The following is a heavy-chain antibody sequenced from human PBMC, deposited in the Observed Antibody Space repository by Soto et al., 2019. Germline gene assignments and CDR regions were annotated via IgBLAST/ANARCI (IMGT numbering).Heavy chain of an antibody. Sequence: QVQLVQSGSAVKKPGASVKVYCKASGYTFTSYAMHWVRPAPGQRLEWMGWFNAGNGNTKYSQKFQGRVTITRDTSASTAYMELSSLRSEDTAVYYCARRPVVPDYYGMDVWGQGTTVTVSS. D-gene: IGHD2-15*01. CDR2: FNAGNGNT. V-gene: IGHV1-3*01. CDR3: ARRPVVPDYYGMDV. CDR1: GYTFTSYA. J-gene: IGHJ6*02.